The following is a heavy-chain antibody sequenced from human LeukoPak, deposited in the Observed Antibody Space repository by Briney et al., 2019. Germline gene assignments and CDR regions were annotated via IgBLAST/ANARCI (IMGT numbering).Heavy chain of an antibody. CDR3: ARSTYYYDSSGYYYWDY. J-gene: IGHJ4*02. CDR2: IKQDGSEK. D-gene: IGHD3-22*01. CDR1: GFTFSSYW. Sequence: GGSLRLSCAASGFTFSSYWMSWVRQAPGKGLEWVANIKQDGSEKYYVDSVKGRFTISRDNAKNSLYLQMNSLGAEDTAVYYCARSTYYYDSSGYYYWDYWGQGTLVTVSS. V-gene: IGHV3-7*01.